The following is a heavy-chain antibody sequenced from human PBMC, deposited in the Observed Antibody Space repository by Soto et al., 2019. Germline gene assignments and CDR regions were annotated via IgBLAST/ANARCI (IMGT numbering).Heavy chain of an antibody. J-gene: IGHJ5*02. CDR2: IFYSGST. D-gene: IGHD3-3*01. V-gene: IGHV4-30-4*01. CDR3: ARGRFLEWLLSGWFDP. Sequence: SETLSLTCTVSGGSISSGDYYWSWIRQPPGKGLEWIGYIFYSGSTYYNPSLKSRVTISVDTSKNQFSLKLTSVTAADTAVYYCARGRFLEWLLSGWFDPWGQGTLVT. CDR1: GGSISSGDYY.